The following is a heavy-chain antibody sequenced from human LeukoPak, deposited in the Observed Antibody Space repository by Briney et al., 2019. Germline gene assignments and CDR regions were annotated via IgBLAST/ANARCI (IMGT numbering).Heavy chain of an antibody. CDR2: TNSGGTST. D-gene: IGHD4-17*01. Sequence: PGGSLRLSCATSGFPFSDFSMSWVRQAPGKGLEWISTTNSGGTSTYYAESVKGRFTISRDNSKNTLYLQMNSLRAEDTAVYYCAKEHPVTPFDYWGQGTLVTVSS. CDR3: AKEHPVTPFDY. J-gene: IGHJ4*02. CDR1: GFPFSDFS. V-gene: IGHV3-23*01.